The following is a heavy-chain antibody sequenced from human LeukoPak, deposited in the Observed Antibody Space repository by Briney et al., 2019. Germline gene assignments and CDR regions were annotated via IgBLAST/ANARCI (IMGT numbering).Heavy chain of an antibody. Sequence: SETLSLTCAVFGGSLSGYYWSWIRQPPGKGLEWIGEISHSGSAKYIPSLKSRLTISVDTSKNQFSLKLSSVTAADTAVYYCASQTYSGYHDYWGQGTLVTVSS. CDR3: ASQTYSGYHDY. CDR2: ISHSGSA. V-gene: IGHV4-34*01. CDR1: GGSLSGYY. J-gene: IGHJ4*02. D-gene: IGHD3-22*01.